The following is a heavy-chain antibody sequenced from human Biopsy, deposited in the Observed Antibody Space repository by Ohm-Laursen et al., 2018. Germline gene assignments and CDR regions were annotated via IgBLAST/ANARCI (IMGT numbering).Heavy chain of an antibody. V-gene: IGHV3-15*01. J-gene: IGHJ6*01. CDR3: TTEVGITYYYYYGMDV. CDR1: GFTFTNAW. D-gene: IGHD1-14*01. Sequence: SLRLSCAAPGFTFTNAWMSWVRQAPGKGPEWVGIIKRKTDGGATDYAAPVKGRFTISRDDSKNTLYLQMNSLKTEDTAVYYCTTEVGITYYYYYGMDVWGQGTTVTVSS. CDR2: IKRKTDGGAT.